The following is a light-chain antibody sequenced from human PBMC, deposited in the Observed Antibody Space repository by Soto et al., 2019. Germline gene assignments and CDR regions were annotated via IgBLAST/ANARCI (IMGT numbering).Light chain of an antibody. Sequence: QSALAQPPSASGSPGRSVTISCTGTSSDVGAYDYVSWYQQHPGKAPKLMIYEINKRPSGVPDRFSGSKSGNTASLTVSGLQAEDEADYYCSSFAGSNNFPYVFGTGTKATVL. CDR1: SSDVGAYDY. CDR3: SSFAGSNNFPYV. J-gene: IGLJ1*01. CDR2: EIN. V-gene: IGLV2-8*01.